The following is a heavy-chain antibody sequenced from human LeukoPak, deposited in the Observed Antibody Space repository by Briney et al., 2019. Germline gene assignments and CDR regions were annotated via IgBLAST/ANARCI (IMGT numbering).Heavy chain of an antibody. CDR3: ATSRTLDH. V-gene: IGHV3-7*05. J-gene: IGHJ4*02. CDR2: IKQDGSEK. Sequence: AGSLRLSCAAPGFTFSSYWMNWVRQAPGKGLEWVANIKQDGSEKYYVDSVKGRFTISRDNAKSSLYLQMNSLRVEDTAVYYCATSRTLDHWGQGTLVTVSS. CDR1: GFTFSSYW.